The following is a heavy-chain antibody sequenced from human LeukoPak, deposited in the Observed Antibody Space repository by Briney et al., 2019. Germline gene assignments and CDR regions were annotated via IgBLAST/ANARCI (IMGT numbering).Heavy chain of an antibody. Sequence: GGSLRLSCEASGFTLSIYWMSWVRQVPGKGLKWVAYIKPDGSEEDYVESVRGRFTIFRDNAKNSLYLQMHSLRDEDTAVYYCARGSIVAPNFDIWGQGTLVTVSS. CDR3: ARGSIVAPNFDI. CDR1: GFTLSIYW. CDR2: IKPDGSEE. J-gene: IGHJ4*02. V-gene: IGHV3-7*01. D-gene: IGHD6-6*01.